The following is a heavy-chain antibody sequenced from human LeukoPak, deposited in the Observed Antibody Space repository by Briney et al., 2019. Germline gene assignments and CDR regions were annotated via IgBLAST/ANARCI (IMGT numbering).Heavy chain of an antibody. J-gene: IGHJ6*03. CDR1: GGYFSDYY. Sequence: SETLSLTCAIYGGYFSDYYWSWIRQPPGKGLEWIGEINQSGTTNYNPSLKSRVTISVDTSKNQFSLKLISVTAADTAVYYCARRGPLYRGSFTLYYYYYMDVWGKGTTVTVSS. CDR3: ARRGPLYRGSFTLYYYYYMDV. CDR2: INQSGTT. V-gene: IGHV4-34*01. D-gene: IGHD1-26*01.